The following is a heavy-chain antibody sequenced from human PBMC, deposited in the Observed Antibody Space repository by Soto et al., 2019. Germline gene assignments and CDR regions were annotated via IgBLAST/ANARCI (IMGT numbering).Heavy chain of an antibody. CDR1: GYTFTSYG. Sequence: QGQLVQSGAEVKKPGASVKVSCKASGYTFTSYGIIWVRQAPGQGLEWMGWISAYNGNTNYAQKVQGRVSMTTDTSASTAYMELRSLRSDDTAVYYCTRVTISGAGGDYWGQGTLVTVSS. CDR3: TRVTISGAGGDY. J-gene: IGHJ4*02. D-gene: IGHD3-3*02. V-gene: IGHV1-18*01. CDR2: ISAYNGNT.